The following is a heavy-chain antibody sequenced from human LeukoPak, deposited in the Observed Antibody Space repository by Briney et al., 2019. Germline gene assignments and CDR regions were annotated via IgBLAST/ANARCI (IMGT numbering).Heavy chain of an antibody. V-gene: IGHV4-30-4*01. CDR2: IYYSGST. D-gene: IGHD3-3*01. CDR3: VRITIFGVVIPYGMDV. J-gene: IGHJ6*02. Sequence: PSQILSLTCTVSGGSISSGDYYWSWIRQPPGKGLEWIGYIYYSGSTYYNPSLKSRVTISVDTSKNQFSLKLSSVTAADTAVYYCVRITIFGVVIPYGMDVWGQGTTVTVSS. CDR1: GGSISSGDYY.